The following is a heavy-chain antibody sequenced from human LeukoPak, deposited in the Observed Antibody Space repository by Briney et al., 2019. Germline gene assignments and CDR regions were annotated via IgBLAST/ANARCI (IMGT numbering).Heavy chain of an antibody. V-gene: IGHV1-69*04. CDR3: ARDRSVVVPAAIGGWFDP. D-gene: IGHD2-2*02. CDR2: IIPILGIA. Sequence: SVKVSCKASGGTFSSYTISWVRQAPGQGLEWMGRIIPILGIANYAQKFQGRVTITADKSTSTAYMELSSLRSEDTAVYYCARDRSVVVPAAIGGWFDPWGQGTLVTVSS. CDR1: GGTFSSYT. J-gene: IGHJ5*02.